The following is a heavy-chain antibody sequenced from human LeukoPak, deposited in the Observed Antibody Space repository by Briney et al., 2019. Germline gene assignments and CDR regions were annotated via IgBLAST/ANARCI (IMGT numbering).Heavy chain of an antibody. CDR2: ISSSSRTI. J-gene: IGHJ6*03. V-gene: IGHV3-48*01. CDR1: GFTFSSYS. Sequence: PGGSLRLSSAASGFTFSSYSMNWVRQAPGKGLEWVSYISSSSRTIYYADSVKGRFTISRDNAKNSLYLQMNSLRAEDTAVYYCARGEDCSSTSCYSYYYMDVWGKGTTVTVSS. D-gene: IGHD2-2*02. CDR3: ARGEDCSSTSCYSYYYMDV.